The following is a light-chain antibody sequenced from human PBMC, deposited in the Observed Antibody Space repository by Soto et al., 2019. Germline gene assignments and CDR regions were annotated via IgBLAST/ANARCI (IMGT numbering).Light chain of an antibody. V-gene: IGLV2-14*03. CDR3: SSYTVRGTIV. CDR2: DVS. Sequence: LTQPASVSGSPGQSITVSCTGTSSDVGGYNYVSWYQQHPGKAPKLIIYDVSVRPSGVSDRFSASKSGNTASLTISGLQAEDEADYYCSSYTVRGTIVFGGGTKATVL. CDR1: SSDVGGYNY. J-gene: IGLJ1*01.